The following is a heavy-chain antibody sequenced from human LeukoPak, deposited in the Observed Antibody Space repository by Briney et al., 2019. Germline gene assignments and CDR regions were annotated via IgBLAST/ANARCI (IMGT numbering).Heavy chain of an antibody. Sequence: PGGSLRLSCAASGFTFSNYGVHWVRQAPGKGLEWVSFIRFDGSNKYYADSVKGRFTISRDSSKNTLYLQMNSLRAEDTAVYYCAKVRYCSGVNCYPDDNWGQGTLVTVSS. CDR3: AKVRYCSGVNCYPDDN. V-gene: IGHV3-30*02. D-gene: IGHD2-15*01. CDR1: GFTFSNYG. CDR2: IRFDGSNK. J-gene: IGHJ4*02.